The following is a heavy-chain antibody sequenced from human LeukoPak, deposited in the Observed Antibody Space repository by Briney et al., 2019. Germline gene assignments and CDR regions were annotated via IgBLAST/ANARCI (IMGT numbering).Heavy chain of an antibody. D-gene: IGHD3-10*01. CDR2: ISSSGSTI. CDR1: GFTFSSYE. V-gene: IGHV3-48*03. J-gene: IGHJ4*02. CDR3: AFLGYGSGFNSGY. Sequence: RAGGSLRLSCAVSGFTFSSYEMNWVRQAPGKGLEWVSYISSSGSTIYYADSVKGRFTISRDNAKNSLYLQMNSLRAEDTAVYYCAFLGYGSGFNSGYWGQGTLVTVSS.